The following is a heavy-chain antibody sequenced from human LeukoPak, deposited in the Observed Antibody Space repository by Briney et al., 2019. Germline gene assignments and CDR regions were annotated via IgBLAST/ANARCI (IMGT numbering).Heavy chain of an antibody. Sequence: PGGSLRLSCAASGFTFSDYYMSWIRQAPGKGLEWVSYISTSGSTIYYADSVKGRFTISRDNAKNTLYLQMNSLRPEDTAVYYCAKDTKVDVIFDSFEIWGQGTMVTVSS. CDR3: AKDTKVDVIFDSFEI. J-gene: IGHJ3*02. D-gene: IGHD2-8*01. V-gene: IGHV3-11*04. CDR2: ISTSGSTI. CDR1: GFTFSDYY.